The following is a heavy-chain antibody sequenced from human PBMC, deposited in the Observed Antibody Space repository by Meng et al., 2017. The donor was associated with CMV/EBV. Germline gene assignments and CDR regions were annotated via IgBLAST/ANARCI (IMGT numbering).Heavy chain of an antibody. CDR3: AGSQYEYFQH. CDR2: ISGSGGST. Sequence: GESLKISCAASGSTFSSYAMSWVRQAPGKGLEWVSAISGSGGSTYYADSVKGRFTISRDNSKNTLYLQMNSLRAEDTAVYYCAGSQYEYFQHWGQGTLVTVSS. V-gene: IGHV3-23*01. CDR1: GSTFSSYA. J-gene: IGHJ1*01.